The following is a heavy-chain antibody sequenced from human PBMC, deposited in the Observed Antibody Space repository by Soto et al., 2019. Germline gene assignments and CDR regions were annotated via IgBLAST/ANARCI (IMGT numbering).Heavy chain of an antibody. Sequence: PGGXLRLSCAASGFTFSSYAMSWVRQAPGKGLEWVSAISGSGGSTYYADSVKGRFTISRDNSKNTLYLQMNSLRAEDTAVYYCARDKQQQLDEAKNYYYYYYMDVWGKGTTVTVSS. CDR2: ISGSGGST. CDR3: ARDKQQQLDEAKNYYYYYYMDV. J-gene: IGHJ6*03. V-gene: IGHV3-23*01. CDR1: GFTFSSYA. D-gene: IGHD6-13*01.